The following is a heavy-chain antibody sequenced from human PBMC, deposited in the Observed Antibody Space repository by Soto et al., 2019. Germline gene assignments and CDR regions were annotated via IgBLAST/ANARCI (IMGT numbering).Heavy chain of an antibody. J-gene: IGHJ6*02. D-gene: IGHD3-3*01. CDR2: IYYSGST. CDR1: GGSISSGGYY. CDR3: ARVVFLGCSGGHYRIDV. V-gene: IGHV4-31*03. Sequence: PSETLSLTCTVSGGSISSGGYYWSWIRQHPGKGLGWIGYIYYSGSTYYNPSLKSRVTISVDTSKNQFSLKLSSVTAADTAVYYCARVVFLGCSGGHYRIDVRAQRTTVTGSS.